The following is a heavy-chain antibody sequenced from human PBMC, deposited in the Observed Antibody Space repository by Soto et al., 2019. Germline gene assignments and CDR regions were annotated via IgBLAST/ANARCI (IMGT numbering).Heavy chain of an antibody. CDR3: VRAFKTSVGATADY. V-gene: IGHV3-7*01. CDR1: GFTFSSYW. D-gene: IGHD1-26*01. J-gene: IGHJ4*02. Sequence: GGSLRLSCAASGFTFSSYWMSWVRQAPGKGLEWVANIKQDGSEKYYADSVKGRFTISRDNAKNSLYLQMNSLRAEDTAVYYCVRAFKTSVGATADYWGQGTLVTVSS. CDR2: IKQDGSEK.